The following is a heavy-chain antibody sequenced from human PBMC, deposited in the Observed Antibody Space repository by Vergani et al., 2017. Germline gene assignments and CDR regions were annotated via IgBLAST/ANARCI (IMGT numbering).Heavy chain of an antibody. CDR3: ARRGYSYSYAANYFDY. J-gene: IGHJ4*02. CDR2: IKQDGSEN. V-gene: IGHV3-7*01. CDR1: GFTLSSYW. D-gene: IGHD5-18*01. Sequence: EVQLVESGGGLVQPGGSLRLSCAASGFTLSSYWMSRVRQAPGKGLEWVANIKQDGSENYYVDSVKGRFTISRDNAKNSLYLQMNSLRAEDTAVYYCARRGYSYSYAANYFDYWGQGTLVTVSS.